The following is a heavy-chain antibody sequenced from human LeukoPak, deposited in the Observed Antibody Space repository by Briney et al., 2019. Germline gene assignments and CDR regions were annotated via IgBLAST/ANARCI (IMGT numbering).Heavy chain of an antibody. CDR2: IYYSGST. J-gene: IGHJ4*02. CDR3: AGGPRLKNYYDSSGYYYFDY. Sequence: SETLSLTCNVSGGSVSSGSHYWSWIRQPPGKGLEWIGYIYYSGSTNYNPSLKSRVTISVDTSKNQFSLKLSSVTAADTAVYYCAGGPRLKNYYDSSGYYYFDYWGQGTLVTVSS. D-gene: IGHD3-22*01. V-gene: IGHV4-61*01. CDR1: GGSVSSGSHY.